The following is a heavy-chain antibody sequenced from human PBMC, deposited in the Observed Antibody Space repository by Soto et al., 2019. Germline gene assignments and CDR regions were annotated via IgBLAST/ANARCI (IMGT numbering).Heavy chain of an antibody. V-gene: IGHV1-2*02. Sequence: GASVKGSCKASGYTFTVYYMHWVLQAPGQGLEWMGWINPNSGGTNYAQKFQGRVTMTRDTSISTAYMELSRLRSDDTAVYYCARAGVGAALLGMDVWGQGTTVTVSS. CDR2: INPNSGGT. CDR3: ARAGVGAALLGMDV. CDR1: GYTFTVYY. D-gene: IGHD1-26*01. J-gene: IGHJ6*02.